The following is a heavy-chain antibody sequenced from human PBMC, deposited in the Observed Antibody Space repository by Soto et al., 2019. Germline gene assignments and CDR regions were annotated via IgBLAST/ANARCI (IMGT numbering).Heavy chain of an antibody. CDR2: IIGSGGST. V-gene: IGHV3-23*01. CDR1: GFTFSSYA. CDR3: AKPHCSGGSCYSYDAFDI. Sequence: EVQLLESGGGLVQPGGSLRLSCAASGFTFSSYAMSWVRQAPGKGLEWVSAIIGSGGSTYYADSVKGRFTISRDNSKNTLYLQINSLRAEDTAVYYCAKPHCSGGSCYSYDAFDIWGQGTMVTVSS. J-gene: IGHJ3*02. D-gene: IGHD2-15*01.